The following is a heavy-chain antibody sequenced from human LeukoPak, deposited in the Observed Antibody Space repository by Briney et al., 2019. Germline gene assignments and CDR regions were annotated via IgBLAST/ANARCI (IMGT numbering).Heavy chain of an antibody. D-gene: IGHD3-22*01. Sequence: GGSLRLSCAASGFTFSSYSMNWVRQAPGKGLEWVSSISSSSSYIYYADSVKGRFTISRDNAKNSLYLQMNSLRAEDTAVYYCARAAHDSSGYYYRGAFDIWGQGTMVTVSS. CDR2: ISSSSSYI. J-gene: IGHJ3*02. CDR3: ARAAHDSSGYYYRGAFDI. CDR1: GFTFSSYS. V-gene: IGHV3-21*01.